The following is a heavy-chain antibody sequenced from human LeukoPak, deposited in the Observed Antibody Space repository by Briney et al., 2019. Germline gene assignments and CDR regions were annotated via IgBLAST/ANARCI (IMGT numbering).Heavy chain of an antibody. V-gene: IGHV4-34*01. CDR1: GGSFSGYY. CDR3: ARLLGSSSWTKKTFDY. Sequence: SETLSLTCAVYGGSFSGYYWSWIRQPPGKGLEWIGEINHSGSTNYNPSLKSRVTISVDTSKNQFSLKLSSVTAADTAVYYCARLLGSSSWTKKTFDYWGQGTLVTVSS. CDR2: INHSGST. J-gene: IGHJ4*02. D-gene: IGHD6-13*01.